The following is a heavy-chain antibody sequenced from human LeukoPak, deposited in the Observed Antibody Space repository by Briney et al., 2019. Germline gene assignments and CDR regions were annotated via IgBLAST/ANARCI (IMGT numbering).Heavy chain of an antibody. CDR1: GYRFTSYW. CDR3: AAVAGTEPLEY. V-gene: IGHV5-51*01. J-gene: IGHJ4*02. CDR2: IYPSDSDT. Sequence: GESLKISCQGSGYRFTSYWIGWVRQMPGKGLEWMGIIYPSDSDTRYSPSFQGQVIISADKSISTAYLQWSSLKATDTAMYYCAAVAGTEPLEYWGQGTLVAVSS. D-gene: IGHD6-19*01.